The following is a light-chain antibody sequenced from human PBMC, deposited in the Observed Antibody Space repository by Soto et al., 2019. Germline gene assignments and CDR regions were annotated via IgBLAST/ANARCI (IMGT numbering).Light chain of an antibody. V-gene: IGKV3-20*01. Sequence: EIVLTQSPGTLSLSPGERATLSCRASQSVSSSFLAWYQQKPGQAPRLLIYGASSSTSGIPDRFSGSGSGTDFSLTISRLEPEDFAVDYCQQYGTSPEYTFGQGTKLEIK. J-gene: IGKJ2*01. CDR2: GAS. CDR3: QQYGTSPEYT. CDR1: QSVSSSF.